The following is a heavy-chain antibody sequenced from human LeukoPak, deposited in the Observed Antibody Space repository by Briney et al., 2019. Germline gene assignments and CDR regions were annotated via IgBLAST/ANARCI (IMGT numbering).Heavy chain of an antibody. Sequence: GGSLRLSCAASGFTFSSYAMSWVRQAPGKGLEWVSAISGSGTSTYYADSVKGRFTISRDNSKNTLYLQMNSLRAEDTAVYYCVTLGVITTGWFDPWGQGTLVTVSS. J-gene: IGHJ5*02. CDR3: VTLGVITTGWFDP. CDR2: ISGSGTST. V-gene: IGHV3-23*01. D-gene: IGHD3-22*01. CDR1: GFTFSSYA.